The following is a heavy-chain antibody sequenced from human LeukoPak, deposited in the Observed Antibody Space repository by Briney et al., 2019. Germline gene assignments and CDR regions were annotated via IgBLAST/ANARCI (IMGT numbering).Heavy chain of an antibody. Sequence: PGGSLRLSCTASGLTFSTSGFNWVRQAPGKGLEWVASIGPTGSDRYHADSIKGRFPISRHHANNFLYLQMTSLRAEDTAVYYCATETNGRHYDYWGQGTLLTVSS. CDR2: IGPTGSDR. J-gene: IGHJ4*02. CDR1: GLTFSTSG. CDR3: ATETNGRHYDY. D-gene: IGHD1-14*01. V-gene: IGHV3-21*06.